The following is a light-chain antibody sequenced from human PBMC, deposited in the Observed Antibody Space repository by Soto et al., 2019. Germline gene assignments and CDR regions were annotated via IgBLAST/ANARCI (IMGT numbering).Light chain of an antibody. J-gene: IGLJ1*01. V-gene: IGLV1-47*01. CDR1: SSSIGTNY. CDR2: KSD. Sequence: QSVLTQPPSASGTPGQRVTISCSGSSSSIGTNYVYWYQQLPGTAPKLLIYKSDRRPSGVPDRFSGSKSGTSAFLAISGLRSEDEADYHCASWDDSLSGYVFGTGTKLTVL. CDR3: ASWDDSLSGYV.